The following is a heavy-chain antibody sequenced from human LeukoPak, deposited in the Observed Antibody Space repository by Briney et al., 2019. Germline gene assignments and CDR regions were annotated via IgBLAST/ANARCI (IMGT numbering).Heavy chain of an antibody. CDR3: ARTFYYDFWSGYYMGPDY. CDR1: GGSISSYY. V-gene: IGHV4-34*01. D-gene: IGHD3-3*01. CDR2: INHSGST. Sequence: SETLSLTCTVSGGSISSYYWSWIRQPPGKGLEWIGEINHSGSTNYNPSLKSRVTISVDTSKNQFSLKLSSVTAADTAVYYCARTFYYDFWSGYYMGPDYWGQEPWSPSPQ. J-gene: IGHJ4*01.